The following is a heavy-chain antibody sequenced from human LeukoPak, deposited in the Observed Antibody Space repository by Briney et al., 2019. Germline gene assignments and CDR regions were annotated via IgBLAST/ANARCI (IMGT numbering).Heavy chain of an antibody. CDR3: ARDQYYDSSGYYKSFDY. CDR1: GYSISSGYY. D-gene: IGHD3-22*01. J-gene: IGHJ4*02. CDR2: IYHSGST. V-gene: IGHV4-38-2*02. Sequence: SSETLSLTCTVSGYSISSGYYWGWIRPPPGKGLEWIGIIYHSGSTYYNPSLKSRVTISVDTSKNQFSLKLSSVTAADTAVYYCARDQYYDSSGYYKSFDYWGQGTLVTVSS.